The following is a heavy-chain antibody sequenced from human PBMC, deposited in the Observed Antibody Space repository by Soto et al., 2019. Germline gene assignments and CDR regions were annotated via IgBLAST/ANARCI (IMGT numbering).Heavy chain of an antibody. V-gene: IGHV1-69*12. CDR3: ARRGEEYGAYSFAY. CDR1: GGTFSTYT. CDR2: IVPAFGAT. J-gene: IGHJ4*02. Sequence: QVQLLQSGAEVKKPGSSVMLSCKSSGGTFSTYTLSWVRQAPGQGLEWMGGIVPAFGATNYAQTCQGRVTITADESTSTAYMELSSRRSEDTAVYYCARRGEEYGAYSFAYWGQGTLVTVSS. D-gene: IGHD2-21*01.